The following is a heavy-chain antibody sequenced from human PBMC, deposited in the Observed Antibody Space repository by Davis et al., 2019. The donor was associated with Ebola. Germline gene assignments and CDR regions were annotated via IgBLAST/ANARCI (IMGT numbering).Heavy chain of an antibody. D-gene: IGHD2-2*01. V-gene: IGHV1-8*01. Sequence: ASVKVSCKASGYTFTSYDINWVRQATGQGLEWMGWMNPNSGNTGYAQKFQGRVTMTRNTSISTAYMELSSLRSEDTAVYYCARYPYCSSTSCFYYYYYGMDVWGQGTTVTVSS. J-gene: IGHJ6*02. CDR3: ARYPYCSSTSCFYYYYYGMDV. CDR1: GYTFTSYD. CDR2: MNPNSGNT.